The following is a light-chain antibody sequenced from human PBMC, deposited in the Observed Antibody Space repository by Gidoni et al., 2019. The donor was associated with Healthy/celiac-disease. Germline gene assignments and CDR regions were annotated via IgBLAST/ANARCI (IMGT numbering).Light chain of an antibody. CDR2: WAS. CDR3: QQYYSTPLT. CDR1: QSVLYSSNNKNY. J-gene: IGKJ4*01. Sequence: DIVMTQSQDSLAVSLGERATINCKSSQSVLYSSNNKNYLAWYQQKPGPPPKLLIYWASTRESGVPDRFSGSGSGTDFTLTISSLQAEDVAVYYCQQYYSTPLTFGGGTKVEIK. V-gene: IGKV4-1*01.